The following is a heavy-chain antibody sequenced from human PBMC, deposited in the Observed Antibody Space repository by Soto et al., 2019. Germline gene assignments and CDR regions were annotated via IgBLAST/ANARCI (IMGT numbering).Heavy chain of an antibody. CDR3: ARGKDTAMVDNWFDP. J-gene: IGHJ5*02. CDR2: IYHSGST. Sequence: SETLSLTCAVSGGSISSSNWWRWVRQPPGKGLEWIGEIYHSGSTNYNPSLKSRVTISVDKSKNQFSLKLSSGTASDTAVYYCARGKDTAMVDNWFDPWGQGALVTVSS. D-gene: IGHD5-18*01. CDR1: GGSISSSNW. V-gene: IGHV4-4*02.